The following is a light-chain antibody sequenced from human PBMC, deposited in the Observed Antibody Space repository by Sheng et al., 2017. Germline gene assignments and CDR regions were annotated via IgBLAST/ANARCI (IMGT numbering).Light chain of an antibody. CDR2: GAS. J-gene: IGKJ1*01. CDR1: QSVDSS. Sequence: EVVMTQSPVTLSVSPGERATLSCRASQSVDSSLAWYQHKPGQAPRLLIYGASTRATGVPARFSGSGSGTEFTLTISSLQSEDFAVYYCQQYNNWPRTFGQGTKVEIK. CDR3: QQYNNWPRT. V-gene: IGKV3-15*01.